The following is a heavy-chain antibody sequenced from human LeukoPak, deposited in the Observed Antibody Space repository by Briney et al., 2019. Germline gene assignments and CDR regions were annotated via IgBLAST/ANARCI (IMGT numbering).Heavy chain of an antibody. CDR2: INHSGST. CDR1: GGSFSGYY. Sequence: SETLSLTCAVYGGSFSGYYWSWIRQPPGKGLEWIGEINHSGSTNYNPPLKSRVTISVDTSKNQFSLKLSSVTAADTAVYYCARSVMVRGVYDYWGQGTLVTVSS. J-gene: IGHJ4*02. D-gene: IGHD3-10*01. CDR3: ARSVMVRGVYDY. V-gene: IGHV4-34*01.